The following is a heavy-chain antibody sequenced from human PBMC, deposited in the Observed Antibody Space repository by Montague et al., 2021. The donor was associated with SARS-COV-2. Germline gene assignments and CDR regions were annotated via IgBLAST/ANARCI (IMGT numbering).Heavy chain of an antibody. CDR3: ARGSYDPDAFDI. D-gene: IGHD3-22*01. CDR2: IYYSGST. J-gene: IGHJ3*02. Sequence: SETLSLTCTVSGGSISSYYWSWIRQPPGEGLEWIGYIYYSGSTNXXPSLKSRVTISLDTSKNQFSLKLNSVTAADTAVYYCARGSYDPDAFDIWGQGTMVTVSS. V-gene: IGHV4-59*01. CDR1: GGSISSYY.